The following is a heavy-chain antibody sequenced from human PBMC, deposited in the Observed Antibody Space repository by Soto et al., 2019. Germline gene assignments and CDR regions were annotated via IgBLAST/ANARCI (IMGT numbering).Heavy chain of an antibody. Sequence: ASGKVSCKASGGTFSSYAISWVRQAPGQGLEWMEWISAYNGNTNYAQKLQGRVTMTTDTSTSTAYMELRSLRPDDTAVYYCARNDDFWSGYDYYYYGMDVWGQGTTVTVSS. D-gene: IGHD3-3*01. V-gene: IGHV1-18*01. CDR1: GGTFSSYA. CDR2: ISAYNGNT. J-gene: IGHJ6*02. CDR3: ARNDDFWSGYDYYYYGMDV.